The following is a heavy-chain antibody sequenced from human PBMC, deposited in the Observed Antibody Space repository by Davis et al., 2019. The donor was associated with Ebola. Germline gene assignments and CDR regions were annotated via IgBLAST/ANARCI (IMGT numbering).Heavy chain of an antibody. CDR3: AKDIKRYCTGGSCFSGIDY. CDR2: VNWNSGFI. Sequence: SLKISCAASGFTFSSYWMHWVRQAPGKGLEWVSGVNWNSGFIVYADSVKGRFTISRDNAKKSLYLQMNSLRTEDTAFYYCAKDIKRYCTGGSCFSGIDYWGQGTLVTVSS. CDR1: GFTFSSYW. D-gene: IGHD2-15*01. V-gene: IGHV3-9*01. J-gene: IGHJ4*02.